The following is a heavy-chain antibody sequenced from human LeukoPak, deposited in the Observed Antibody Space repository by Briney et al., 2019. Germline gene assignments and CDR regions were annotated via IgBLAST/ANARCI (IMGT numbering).Heavy chain of an antibody. D-gene: IGHD1-26*01. CDR2: ISGSGGTT. CDR3: AKDIVIVGATNAFDI. V-gene: IGHV3-23*01. CDR1: GFTFSSYA. Sequence: QPGGSLRLSCAASGFTFSSYAMSWVRQAPGKELEWVSAISGSGGTTYYADSVKGRFTISRDNSKNTLYLQMNSLRAEDTAVYYCAKDIVIVGATNAFDIWGQGTMVTVSS. J-gene: IGHJ3*02.